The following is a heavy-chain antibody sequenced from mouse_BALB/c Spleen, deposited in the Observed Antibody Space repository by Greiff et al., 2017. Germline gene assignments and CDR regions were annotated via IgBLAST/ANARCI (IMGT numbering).Heavy chain of an antibody. CDR1: GFSLTSYG. J-gene: IGHJ3*01. CDR3: ARDYYGSSYGFAY. Sequence: VHLVESGPGLVAPSQSLSITCTVSGFSLTSYGVHWVRQPPGKGLEWLGVIWAGGSTNYNSALMSRLSISKDNSKSQVFLKMNSLQTDDTAMYYCARDYYGSSYGFAYWGQGTLVTVSA. CDR2: IWAGGST. V-gene: IGHV2-9*02. D-gene: IGHD1-1*01.